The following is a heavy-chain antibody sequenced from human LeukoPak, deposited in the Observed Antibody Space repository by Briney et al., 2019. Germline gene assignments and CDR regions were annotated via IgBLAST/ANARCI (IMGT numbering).Heavy chain of an antibody. J-gene: IGHJ4*02. Sequence: PGGSLRLSCAASGFTFNNIGMHWVRQAPGKGLEFVSFIDFEGVDKYYADSVKGRFTISKDYSKATLYLQTNSLRPEDTAIYYCAKDLHGGYSSDYWGQGTLVTVSS. D-gene: IGHD4-23*01. V-gene: IGHV3-30*02. CDR1: GFTFNNIG. CDR2: IDFEGVDK. CDR3: AKDLHGGYSSDY.